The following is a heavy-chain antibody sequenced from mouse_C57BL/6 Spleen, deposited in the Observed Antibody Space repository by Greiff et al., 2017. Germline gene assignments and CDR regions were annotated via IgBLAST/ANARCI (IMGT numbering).Heavy chain of an antibody. J-gene: IGHJ2*01. CDR3: ARSVGHFDY. CDR1: GFSLTSYC. CDR2: IWSGGST. V-gene: IGHV2-2*01. Sequence: VQLQQSGPGLVQPSQSLSITCTVSGFSLTSYCVHWVRQSPGKGLEWLGVIWSGGSTDYNAAFISRLSISKDNSKSQVCFKMNSLQTDDKARYYCARSVGHFDYRGQGTTLTVSS.